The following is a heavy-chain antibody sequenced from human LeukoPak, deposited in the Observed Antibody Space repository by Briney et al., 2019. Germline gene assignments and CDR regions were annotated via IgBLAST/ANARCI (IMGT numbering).Heavy chain of an antibody. CDR1: GYRLTSYW. CDR2: IYPGDSET. D-gene: IGHD2-2*01. Sequence: GESLKISCKGSGYRLTSYWIGWVRQMPGKGLEWMGIIYPGDSETRYSPSFQGQVTISADKSISTAYLQWRSLKASDSAMYYCARQAAAGIYWGQGTLVTVSS. J-gene: IGHJ4*02. CDR3: ARQAAAGIY. V-gene: IGHV5-51*01.